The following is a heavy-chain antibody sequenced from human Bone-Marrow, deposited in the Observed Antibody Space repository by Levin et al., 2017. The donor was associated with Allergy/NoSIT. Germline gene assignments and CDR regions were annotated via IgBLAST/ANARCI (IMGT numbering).Heavy chain of an antibody. J-gene: IGHJ4*02. CDR3: ARDGVDTVSGAFDF. Sequence: LSLTCEASGFVFSDFSMHWVRQAPGKGLEWVAIIWFDGNNEYYGESVKGRFTISRDNSKNILYLQMVDLRADDTGTYYCARDGVDTVSGAFDFWGQGTQVTVSS. D-gene: IGHD5-18*01. CDR2: IWFDGNNE. CDR1: GFVFSDFS. V-gene: IGHV3-33*01.